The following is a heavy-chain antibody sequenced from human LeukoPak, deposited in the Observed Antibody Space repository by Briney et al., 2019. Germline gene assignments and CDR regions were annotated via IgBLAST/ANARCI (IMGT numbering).Heavy chain of an antibody. D-gene: IGHD2-2*01. J-gene: IGHJ6*02. Sequence: ASVKVSRKVSGYTLTELSMHWVRQAPGKGLEWMGGFDPEDGETIYAQKFQGRVTMTEDTSTDTAYMELSSLRSEDTAVYYCATMRADIVVVPAATYYYYYYGMDVWGQGTTVTVSS. V-gene: IGHV1-24*01. CDR3: ATMRADIVVVPAATYYYYYYGMDV. CDR2: FDPEDGET. CDR1: GYTLTELS.